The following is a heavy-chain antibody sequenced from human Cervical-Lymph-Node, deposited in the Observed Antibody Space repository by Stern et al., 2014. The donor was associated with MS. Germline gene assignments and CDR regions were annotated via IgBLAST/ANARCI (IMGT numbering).Heavy chain of an antibody. D-gene: IGHD4-23*01. CDR2: INPTGGST. V-gene: IGHV1-46*01. CDR1: GYTFTSYY. J-gene: IGHJ3*02. CDR3: ARDLFTTMGTSLSDAFDI. Sequence: QMQLVQSGAEVKKPGASVKVSCKASGYTFTSYYIHWVRQAPGQGLEWMGIINPTGGSTNYAPKFQGRVTMTRDTSTSTVYMELSSLRSEDTAVYYCARDLFTTMGTSLSDAFDIWGQGTVVTVSS.